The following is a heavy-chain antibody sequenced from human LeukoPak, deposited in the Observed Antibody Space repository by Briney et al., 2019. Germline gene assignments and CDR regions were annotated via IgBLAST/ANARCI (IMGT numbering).Heavy chain of an antibody. CDR3: ARDPYCSGGSCYPFDY. Sequence: ASETLSLTCTVSGYSISSGYFWGWIRQPPGKGLEWIGSMYHSGSIYHNPSLKSRVTISLDTSRNQFSLKLYFVTAADTAVYYCARDPYCSGGSCYPFDYWGQGTLVTVSS. CDR1: GYSISSGYF. CDR2: MYHSGSI. V-gene: IGHV4-38-2*02. J-gene: IGHJ4*02. D-gene: IGHD2-15*01.